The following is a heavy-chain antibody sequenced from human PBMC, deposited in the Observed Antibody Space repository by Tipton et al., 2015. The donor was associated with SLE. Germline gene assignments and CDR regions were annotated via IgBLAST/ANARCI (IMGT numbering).Heavy chain of an antibody. J-gene: IGHJ3*02. CDR1: GGSISSYY. CDR2: IYYSGST. CDR3: ARHRVYGDYDAFDI. D-gene: IGHD4-17*01. Sequence: TLSLTCTVSGGSISSYYWSWIRQPPGKGLEWIGYIYYSGSTYYNPSLKSRVTISVDTSKNQFSLKLSSVTAADTAVYYCARHRVYGDYDAFDIWGQGTMVTVSS. V-gene: IGHV4-59*08.